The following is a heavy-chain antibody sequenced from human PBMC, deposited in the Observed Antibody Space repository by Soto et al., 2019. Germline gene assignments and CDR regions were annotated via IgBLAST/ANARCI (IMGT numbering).Heavy chain of an antibody. D-gene: IGHD5-12*01. CDR1: GFTFSSYG. V-gene: IGHV3-30*18. CDR2: ISYDGSNK. CDR3: ANSGDGYNYVSALSSDY. Sequence: PGGALRLSCGASGFTFSSYGMHRVRQAPGKGLEWVAVISYDGSNKYYADSVKGRFTISRDNSKNTLYLQMNSLRAEDTAVYYCANSGDGYNYVSALSSDYWGQGPPLPVSP. J-gene: IGHJ4*02.